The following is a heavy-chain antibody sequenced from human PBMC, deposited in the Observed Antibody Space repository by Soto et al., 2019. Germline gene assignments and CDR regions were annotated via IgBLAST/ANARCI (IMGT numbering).Heavy chain of an antibody. J-gene: IGHJ6*02. V-gene: IGHV1-46*01. Sequence: ASVKVSCKASGYTFTSYYMHWVRQAPGQGLEWMGIINPSGGSTSYAQKFQGRVTMTRDTSTSTVHMELSSLRSEDTAVYYCARDRPLYDILTASPYGMDVWGQGTTVTVSS. CDR3: ARDRPLYDILTASPYGMDV. CDR2: INPSGGST. D-gene: IGHD3-9*01. CDR1: GYTFTSYY.